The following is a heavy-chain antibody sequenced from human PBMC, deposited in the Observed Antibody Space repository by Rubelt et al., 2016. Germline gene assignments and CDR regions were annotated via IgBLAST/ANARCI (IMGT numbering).Heavy chain of an antibody. CDR3: ARDPYGDRHHDY. CDR2: LSAYNGNT. CDR1: GYNFTRYG. D-gene: IGHD4-17*01. J-gene: IGHJ4*02. V-gene: IGHV1-18*01. Sequence: QVQLVQSGAEVKKPGASVKVSCKASGYNFTRYGLSWVRQAPGQGLEWMGWLSAYNGNTNYAQKPQGKVTMTTDTATSTAYMELRSLRSDDTAVYYCARDPYGDRHHDYWGQGTLVTVSS.